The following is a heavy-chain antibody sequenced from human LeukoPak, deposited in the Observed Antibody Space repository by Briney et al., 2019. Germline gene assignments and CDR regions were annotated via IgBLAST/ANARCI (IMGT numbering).Heavy chain of an antibody. CDR2: ISSSNSTI. CDR3: ARNYYDSSGYFKSGYYYGMDV. V-gene: IGHV3-48*04. D-gene: IGHD3-22*01. CDR1: GYTFSSYS. Sequence: GGSLRLSCAASGYTFSSYSMNWVRQAPGKGLEWVSYISSSNSTIYYADSVKGRLTISRDNAKNSLYLQMNSLRAEDTAVYYCARNYYDSSGYFKSGYYYGMDVWGQGTTVTLSS. J-gene: IGHJ6*02.